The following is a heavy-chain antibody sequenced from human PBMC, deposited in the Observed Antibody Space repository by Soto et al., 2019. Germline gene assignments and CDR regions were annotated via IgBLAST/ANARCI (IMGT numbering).Heavy chain of an antibody. D-gene: IGHD3-22*01. V-gene: IGHV3-49*03. CDR2: IRSKASDGTT. Sequence: GGSLRLSCTASGFTFCDYAMSWFRQAPGKGLEWVSFIRSKASDGTTEYAASVKGRFTISRDDSKSIAYLQMNSLKTEDTAVYYCTIDDGYDISGYIVDYWGQGTLVTVSS. J-gene: IGHJ4*02. CDR1: GFTFCDYA. CDR3: TIDDGYDISGYIVDY.